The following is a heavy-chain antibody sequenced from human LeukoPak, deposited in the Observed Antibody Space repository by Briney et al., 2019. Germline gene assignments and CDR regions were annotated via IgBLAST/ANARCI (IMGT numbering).Heavy chain of an antibody. V-gene: IGHV4-59*01. Sequence: GSLRLSCAASGFTFSDYYMSWIRQSPGKRLEWIGYIYSSGSTNYSPSLKSRVTISVDTSKSQSSLKLSSVTAADTAVYYCARVKGWNSSGWYGFDYWGQGTLVTVSP. CDR2: IYSSGST. CDR1: GFTFSDYY. J-gene: IGHJ4*02. D-gene: IGHD6-19*01. CDR3: ARVKGWNSSGWYGFDY.